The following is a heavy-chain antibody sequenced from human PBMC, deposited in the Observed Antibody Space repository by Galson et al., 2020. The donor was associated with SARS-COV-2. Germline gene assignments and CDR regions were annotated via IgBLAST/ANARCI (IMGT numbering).Heavy chain of an antibody. J-gene: IGHJ4*02. Sequence: SETLSLTCTVSGGSISSGGYYWSWIRQHPGKGLEWIGYIYYSGSTYYNPSLKSRVTISVDTSKNQFSLKLSSVTAADTAVYYCARVAYYYGSGSSTYFDYWGQGTLVTVSS. CDR1: GGSISSGGYY. D-gene: IGHD3-10*01. CDR3: ARVAYYYGSGSSTYFDY. V-gene: IGHV4-31*03. CDR2: IYYSGST.